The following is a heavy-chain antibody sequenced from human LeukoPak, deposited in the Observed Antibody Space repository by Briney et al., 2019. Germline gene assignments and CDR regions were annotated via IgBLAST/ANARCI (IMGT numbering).Heavy chain of an antibody. D-gene: IGHD1-14*01. CDR3: ARGIITGYYFDY. Sequence: GGSLRLSCAASGFTFSSYAMPWVRQAPGKGLEYVSAISSNGGSKYYANSVKGRFTISRDNSKNTLYLQMGSLRAEDMAVYYCARGIITGYYFDYWGQGTLVTVSS. J-gene: IGHJ4*02. CDR1: GFTFSSYA. CDR2: ISSNGGSK. V-gene: IGHV3-64*01.